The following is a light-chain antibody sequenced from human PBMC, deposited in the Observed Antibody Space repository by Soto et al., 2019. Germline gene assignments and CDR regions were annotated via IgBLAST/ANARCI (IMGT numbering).Light chain of an antibody. CDR2: DAF. CDR1: QHIRSNY. V-gene: IGKV3-20*01. CDR3: QQYGDSPRT. Sequence: ESVLTQSPGTLALSPGGRATRSCRASQHIRSNYLAWYQHKPGRAPRPLIHDAFMRATGIPDRFSGSGSGTDFTLTIARLEPEEFAVYDCQQYGDSPRTVGQGTKGEIK. J-gene: IGKJ1*01.